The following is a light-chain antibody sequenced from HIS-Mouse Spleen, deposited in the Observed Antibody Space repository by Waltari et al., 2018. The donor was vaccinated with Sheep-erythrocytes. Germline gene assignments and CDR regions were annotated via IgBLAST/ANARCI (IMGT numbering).Light chain of an antibody. V-gene: IGLV3-1*01. CDR1: KSRGKY. CDR3: QAWDSSTAV. J-gene: IGLJ2*01. CDR2: QAS. Sequence: SYELTQPPSVSVSPAQTPRIPCTVVKSRGKYACWYKQKPGQSPVLVTYQASKRPSGIPERFSGSNSGNTATLPISGTQAMDEADYYCQAWDSSTAVFGGGTKLTVL.